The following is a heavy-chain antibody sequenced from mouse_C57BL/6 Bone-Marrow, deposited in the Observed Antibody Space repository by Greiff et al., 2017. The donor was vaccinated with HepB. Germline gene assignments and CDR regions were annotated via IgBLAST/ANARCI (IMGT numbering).Heavy chain of an antibody. CDR3: ARDARDDLYAMDY. V-gene: IGHV7-1*01. J-gene: IGHJ4*01. D-gene: IGHD2-3*01. Sequence: EVQGVESGGGLVQSGRSLRLSCATSGFTFSDFYMEWVRQAPGKGLEWIAASRNKANDYTTEYSAAVKGRFIVSRNTSQSILYLQMNALRAEDTAIYYCARDARDDLYAMDYWGQGTSVTVSS. CDR1: GFTFSDFY. CDR2: SRNKANDYTT.